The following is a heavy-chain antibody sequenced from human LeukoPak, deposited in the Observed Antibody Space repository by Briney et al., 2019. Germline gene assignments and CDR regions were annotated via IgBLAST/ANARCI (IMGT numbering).Heavy chain of an antibody. J-gene: IGHJ4*02. CDR3: AIGPGGLFHY. CDR2: ISGSGGRI. V-gene: IGHV3-23*01. Sequence: GGSLRLSCAASGFTFSSYAMSWVRQAPGRGLEWVSAISGSGGRIYYGASVKGRFTISRDNSKNTLYLQMNSLRVEDTAVYYCAIGPGGLFHYWGQGTLVTVSS. D-gene: IGHD4-23*01. CDR1: GFTFSSYA.